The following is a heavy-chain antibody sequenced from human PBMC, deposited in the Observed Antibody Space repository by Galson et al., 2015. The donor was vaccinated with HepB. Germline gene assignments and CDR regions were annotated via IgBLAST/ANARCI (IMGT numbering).Heavy chain of an antibody. Sequence: SLRLSCAASGFTFSSYAMHWVRQAPGKGLEWVAVISHDGNNEYYADSVEGRFTISRDNSKNTLYLQMNSLKTEDTAVYYCTTVGPVIGTLGYYYYGMDVWGQGTTVTVSS. CDR3: TTVGPVIGTLGYYYYGMDV. CDR1: GFTFSSYA. CDR2: ISHDGNNE. D-gene: IGHD3-10*01. V-gene: IGHV3-30-3*01. J-gene: IGHJ6*02.